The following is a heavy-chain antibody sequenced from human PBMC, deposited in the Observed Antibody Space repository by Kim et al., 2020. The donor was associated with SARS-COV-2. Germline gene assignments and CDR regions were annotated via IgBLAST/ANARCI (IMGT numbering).Heavy chain of an antibody. CDR1: GFSFSSYA. V-gene: IGHV3-23*01. D-gene: IGHD4-17*01. CDR3: VKDWRPDHGDYADAFDF. Sequence: GGSLRLSCAASGFSFSSYAMSWVRQAPGKGLEWVSGISGSGGSINYADSVRGRFTISRDDSRNTVHLQMNTLRVEDTAVYYCVKDWRPDHGDYADAFDFWGQGTMVTVSS. CDR2: ISGSGGSI. J-gene: IGHJ3*01.